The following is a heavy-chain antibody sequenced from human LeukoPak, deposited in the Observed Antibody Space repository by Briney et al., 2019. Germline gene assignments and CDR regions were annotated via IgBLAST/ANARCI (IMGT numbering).Heavy chain of an antibody. CDR2: ISTNGGST. D-gene: IGHD4-11*01. Sequence: GGPLRLSFSASVFTFSSYAMHWAPRPPGRGLKYFSAISTNGGSTLHADSVRGRFTISRDNSKNTLYLQMSSLRADDTAVYYCVKRSGSNWYLDYWGQGTLVTVSS. J-gene: IGHJ4*02. CDR1: VFTFSSYA. V-gene: IGHV3-64D*09. CDR3: VKRSGSNWYLDY.